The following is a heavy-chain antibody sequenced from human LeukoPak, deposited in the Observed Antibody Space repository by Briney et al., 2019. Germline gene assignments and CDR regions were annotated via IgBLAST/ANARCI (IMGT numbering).Heavy chain of an antibody. CDR2: INQDGSER. D-gene: IGHD6-19*01. CDR1: GFTVTYP. V-gene: IGHV3-7*01. CDR3: ARGSGWRDY. Sequence: GRSLRLSCAASGFTVTYPMSWVRQVPGKGLEWVATINQDGSERQHVDSVKGRFSISRDNPKNSLYLQLDSLRAEDTAIYYWARGSGWRDYWGQGTLVTVSS. J-gene: IGHJ4*02.